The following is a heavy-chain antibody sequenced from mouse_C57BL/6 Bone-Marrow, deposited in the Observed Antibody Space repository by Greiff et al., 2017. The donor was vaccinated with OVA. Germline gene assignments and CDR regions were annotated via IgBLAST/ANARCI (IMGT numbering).Heavy chain of an antibody. D-gene: IGHD1-1*01. J-gene: IGHJ4*01. CDR1: GFTFSSYG. V-gene: IGHV5-6*02. CDR2: ISSGGSYT. Sequence: EVKLEESGGDLVKPGGSLKLSCAASGFTFSSYGMSWVRQTPDKRLEWVATISSGGSYTYYPDSVKGRFPLSRDNAKNTRYLQRSSLKSEDTAMYYCARRALYYGRVYYYAMDYWGQGTSVTVSS. CDR3: ARRALYYGRVYYYAMDY.